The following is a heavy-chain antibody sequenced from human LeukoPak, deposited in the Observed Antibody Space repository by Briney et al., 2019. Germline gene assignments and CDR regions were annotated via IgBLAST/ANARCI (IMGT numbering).Heavy chain of an antibody. CDR2: MYYNGRT. CDR3: ARGPGGYSYGYYFDY. J-gene: IGHJ4*02. Sequence: PSQTLSLTCTVSGGSISSGDYYSSWIRQPPGKGLGWIGYMYYNGRTYYNPSLKSRTTISVDTSKTHFSLKLSSVTAANTAVYYCARGPGGYSYGYYFDYWGQGTLVTVSS. V-gene: IGHV4-30-4*01. CDR1: GGSISSGDYY. D-gene: IGHD5-18*01.